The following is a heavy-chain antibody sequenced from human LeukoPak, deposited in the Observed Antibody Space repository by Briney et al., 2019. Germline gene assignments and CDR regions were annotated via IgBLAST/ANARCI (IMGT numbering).Heavy chain of an antibody. D-gene: IGHD2-2*01. CDR1: GLTFSSYS. J-gene: IGHJ1*01. Sequence: GGSLRLSCAASGLTFSSYSMSWVRQAPGKGLEWVSAISSSGSSIFYADSVEGRFTISRDNAKNSLYLQMNSLRAEDTAVYYCAKCGDHYSCYPHLWGQGTLVTVSS. CDR3: AKCGDHYSCYPHL. V-gene: IGHV3-21*01. CDR2: ISSSGSSI.